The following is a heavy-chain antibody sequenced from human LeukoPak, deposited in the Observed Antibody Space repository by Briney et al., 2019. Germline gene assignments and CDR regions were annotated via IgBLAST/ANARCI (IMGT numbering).Heavy chain of an antibody. CDR2: IYYSRST. D-gene: IGHD3-22*01. V-gene: IGHV4-39*07. CDR3: ARALVYYYDSSGYPPGYFDY. CDR1: GGSISSSSYY. Sequence: SETLSLTCTVSGGSISSSSYYWGWIRQPPGKGLEWIGSIYYSRSTYYNPSLKSRVTISVDTSKNQFSLKLSSVTAADTAVYYCARALVYYYDSSGYPPGYFDYWGQGTLVTVSS. J-gene: IGHJ4*02.